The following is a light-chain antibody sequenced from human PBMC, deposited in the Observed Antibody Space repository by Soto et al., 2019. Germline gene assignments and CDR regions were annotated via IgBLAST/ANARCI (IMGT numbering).Light chain of an antibody. CDR2: DAS. CDR1: QSVSSNY. Sequence: EILLTQSPATLSLSPGERATLSCRASQSVSSNYLAWYQQKPGQAPRLLIYDASNRATGIPARFTGSGSGTDFTLTISSLEPDDFATYYCQQYGSSISFGQGTRLEIK. V-gene: IGKV3-20*01. CDR3: QQYGSSIS. J-gene: IGKJ5*01.